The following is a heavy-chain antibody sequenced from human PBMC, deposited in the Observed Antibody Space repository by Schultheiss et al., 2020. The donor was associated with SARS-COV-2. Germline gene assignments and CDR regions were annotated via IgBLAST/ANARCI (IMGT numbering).Heavy chain of an antibody. D-gene: IGHD6-13*01. J-gene: IGHJ6*02. Sequence: SETLSLTCVVSGGSISSSNWRSWVRQPPGKGLEWIGEIYHSGSTNYNASLKSRVTISVDTSKNQFSLKLSSVTAADTAVYYCARVGLIAAAGTIYYYYGMDVWGQGTTVTVSS. CDR3: ARVGLIAAAGTIYYYYGMDV. CDR1: GGSISSSNW. CDR2: IYHSGST. V-gene: IGHV4-4*02.